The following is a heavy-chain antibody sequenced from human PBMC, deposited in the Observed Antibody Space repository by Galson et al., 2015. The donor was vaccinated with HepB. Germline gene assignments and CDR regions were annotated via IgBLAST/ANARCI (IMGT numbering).Heavy chain of an antibody. V-gene: IGHV3-23*01. Sequence: SLRLSCAASEFTFSSYAMSWVRQAPGKGLEWVATISGSGDGTYYADSVKGRFTISRDNSRNTLYLQMSTPRAEDTAIYYCGSYYYGSGNYYRAFDHWGQGTLVTVSS. CDR2: ISGSGDGT. CDR1: EFTFSSYA. D-gene: IGHD3-10*01. J-gene: IGHJ4*02. CDR3: GSYYYGSGNYYRAFDH.